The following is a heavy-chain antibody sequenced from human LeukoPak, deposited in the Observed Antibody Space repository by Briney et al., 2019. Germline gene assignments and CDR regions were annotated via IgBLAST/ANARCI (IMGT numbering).Heavy chain of an antibody. Sequence: PGGSLRLSCAASGFTFSSYSMNWVRQAPGKGLEWVANIKQGGSEKYYVDSVKGRFTISRDNAKNSLYLQMNSLRAEDTAVYYCAREDYYDSSGTGHFQHWGQGTLVTVSS. CDR3: AREDYYDSSGTGHFQH. CDR2: IKQGGSEK. J-gene: IGHJ1*01. CDR1: GFTFSSYS. D-gene: IGHD3-22*01. V-gene: IGHV3-7*03.